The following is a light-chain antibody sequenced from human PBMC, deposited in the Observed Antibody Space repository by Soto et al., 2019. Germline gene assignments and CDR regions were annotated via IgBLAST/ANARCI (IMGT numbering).Light chain of an antibody. J-gene: IGLJ3*02. CDR2: DVN. V-gene: IGLV2-11*01. Sequence: QSVLTQPRSVSGSPGQSVTISCTGTSGDVGSYIYVSWYQHLPGKAPKLMIYDVNKWPSGVPDRFSGSKSGNTASLTISGLQAEDEADYYCCSYAGSYTWVFGGGTKLTVL. CDR3: CSYAGSYTWV. CDR1: SGDVGSYIY.